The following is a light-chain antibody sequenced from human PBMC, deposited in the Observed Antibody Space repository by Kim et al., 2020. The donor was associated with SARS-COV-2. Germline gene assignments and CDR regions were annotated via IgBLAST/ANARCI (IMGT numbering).Light chain of an antibody. CDR2: LNSSGSH. CDR1: SGQSSFA. Sequence: NLPSTLRSGQSSFAIERRQQQPEKGRRDLMKLNSSGSHRKGDGIPDRFSGTGAGAERYLTISRLQSEDDADYYCQTWGTGIHVVFGGGTQLTVL. J-gene: IGLJ2*01. CDR3: QTWGTGIHVV. V-gene: IGLV4-69*01.